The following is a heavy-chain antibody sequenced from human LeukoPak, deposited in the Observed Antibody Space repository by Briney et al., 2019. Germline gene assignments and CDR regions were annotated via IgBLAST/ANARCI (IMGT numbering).Heavy chain of an antibody. CDR3: AKDPGGNYYDSSGYPNRFDY. J-gene: IGHJ4*02. V-gene: IGHV3-23*01. Sequence: GRSLRLSRAASGFTFSSYAMSWVRQAPGKGLEWVSAISGSGGSTYYADSVKGRFTISRDNSKNTLYLQMNSLRAEDTAVYYCAKDPGGNYYDSSGYPNRFDYWGQGTLVTVSS. CDR1: GFTFSSYA. CDR2: ISGSGGST. D-gene: IGHD3-22*01.